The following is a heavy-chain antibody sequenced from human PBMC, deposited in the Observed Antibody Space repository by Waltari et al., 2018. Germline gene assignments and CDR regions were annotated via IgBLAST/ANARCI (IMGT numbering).Heavy chain of an antibody. CDR3: ARASWDHGSGSYSLDY. J-gene: IGHJ4*02. CDR2: MDPKSENT. V-gene: IGHV1-8*03. Sequence: QVHLVQSGAEVKQRGDSVKVSCKASGYTFTADDSKWVRQATGQGLEWMGWMDPKSENTGYAQKFQGKVTITRDTSISTAYMELSSLRSEDTAVYYCARASWDHGSGSYSLDYWGPGTLVTVSS. D-gene: IGHD3-10*01. CDR1: GYTFTADD.